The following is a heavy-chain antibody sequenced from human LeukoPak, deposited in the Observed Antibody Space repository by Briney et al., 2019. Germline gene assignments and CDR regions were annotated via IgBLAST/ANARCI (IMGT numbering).Heavy chain of an antibody. CDR1: DGSIGSGDYY. D-gene: IGHD2-2*01. Sequence: PSQTLSLTCSVTDGSIGSGDYYWSWVRQPPGKGLEVIGYINRSGGTYYNPSLKTRLTISLDTSKNQFSLKLSSVTAADTAVYYCARLTKSSTDYPRFFQHWGQGTLVTVSS. CDR3: ARLTKSSTDYPRFFQH. CDR2: INRSGGT. J-gene: IGHJ1*01. V-gene: IGHV4-30-4*01.